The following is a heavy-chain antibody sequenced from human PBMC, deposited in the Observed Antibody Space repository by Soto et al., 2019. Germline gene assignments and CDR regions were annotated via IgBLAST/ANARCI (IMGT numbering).Heavy chain of an antibody. CDR3: ARQIYDSDTGPNFQYYFDS. J-gene: IGHJ4*02. CDR2: VDPSDSQT. Sequence: GESLKISCKGSGYSFAGYWITWVRQKPGKGLEWMGRVDPSDSQTYYSPSFRGHVTISATKSITTVFLQWSSLRASDTAMYYCARQIYDSDTGPNFQYYFDSWGQGTPVTVSS. V-gene: IGHV5-10-1*01. CDR1: GYSFAGYW. D-gene: IGHD3-22*01.